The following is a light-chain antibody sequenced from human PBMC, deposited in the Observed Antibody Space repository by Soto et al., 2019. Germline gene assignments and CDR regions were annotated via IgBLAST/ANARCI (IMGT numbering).Light chain of an antibody. CDR2: KAS. V-gene: IGKV1-5*03. J-gene: IGKJ1*01. CDR1: QSIGDW. Sequence: DIQMTQSPSTLSASVGDRVSITCRASQSIGDWLAWYQQKPGKAPKLLIYKASNLQSGVPSRFSGSGSGTDFTLTISSLHPDDFATYYCQHYDSNAPTCTFGQGTKVDIK. CDR3: QHYDSNAPTCT.